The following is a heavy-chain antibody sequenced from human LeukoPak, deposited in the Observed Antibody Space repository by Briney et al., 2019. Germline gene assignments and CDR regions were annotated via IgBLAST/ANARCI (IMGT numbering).Heavy chain of an antibody. CDR1: GGSISSYY. CDR2: IYYSGST. D-gene: IGHD2-2*01. Sequence: SETLSLTCTVSGGSISSYYWSWIRQPPGKGLEWIGYIYYSGSTNYNPSLKSRVTISVDTSKNQFSLKLSSVTAADTAVYYCARVPAAMGYYFDYWGQGTLVTVSS. CDR3: ARVPAAMGYYFDY. J-gene: IGHJ4*02. V-gene: IGHV4-59*01.